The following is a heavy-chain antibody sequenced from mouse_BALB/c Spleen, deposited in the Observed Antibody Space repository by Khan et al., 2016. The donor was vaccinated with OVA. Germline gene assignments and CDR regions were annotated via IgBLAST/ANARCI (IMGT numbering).Heavy chain of an antibody. CDR3: ARGGYGGFAY. D-gene: IGHD2-14*01. CDR1: GYTFTSYD. J-gene: IGHJ3*01. CDR2: MFPGDGST. V-gene: IGHV1-85*01. Sequence: QVQLQQSGAELVKPGASVKLSCKASGYTFTSYDINWVRQRPEQGLEWIGWMFPGDGSTKYNENFKGKATLTTDKSSSTAYMLLSRLTSEDSGAYFCARGGYGGFAYWGQGTLVTVSA.